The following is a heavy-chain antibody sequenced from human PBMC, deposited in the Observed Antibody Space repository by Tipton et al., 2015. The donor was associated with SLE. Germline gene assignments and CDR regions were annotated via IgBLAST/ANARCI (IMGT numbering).Heavy chain of an antibody. CDR1: GFTFDDYA. J-gene: IGHJ3*02. CDR3: AKDSLGYSYGGGGAFDI. Sequence: SLRLSCAASGFTFDDYAMHWVRQAPGKGLEWVSGISWNSGSIGYADSVKGRFTISRDNAKNSLYLQMNSLRAEDTALYYCAKDSLGYSYGGGGAFDIWGQGTMVTVSS. D-gene: IGHD5-18*01. V-gene: IGHV3-9*01. CDR2: ISWNSGSI.